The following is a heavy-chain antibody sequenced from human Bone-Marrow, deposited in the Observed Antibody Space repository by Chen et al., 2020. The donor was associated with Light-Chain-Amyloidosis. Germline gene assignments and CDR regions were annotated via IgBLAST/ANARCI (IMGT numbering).Heavy chain of an antibody. CDR3: TRKGGYFDF. V-gene: IGHV3-23*04. Sequence: EVQLVESGGGVVQPGGSLRLPCATPGFNFSSFGMSWVRQAPGKGLEWVSTVSGSTVSTYYAGAVKGRFIISRDNSKSTLYLQMNSLRAGDTAVYFCTRKGGYFDFWGQGSLVTVSS. D-gene: IGHD3-10*01. J-gene: IGHJ4*02. CDR2: VSGSTVST. CDR1: GFNFSSFG.